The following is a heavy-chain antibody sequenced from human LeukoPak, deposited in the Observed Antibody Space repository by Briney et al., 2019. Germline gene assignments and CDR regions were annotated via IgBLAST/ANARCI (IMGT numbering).Heavy chain of an antibody. D-gene: IGHD4-11*01. CDR2: IYYSGST. Sequence: PSETLSLTCTVSGGSISSSSSYWGWIRQPPGKGLEWIGSIYYSGSTYYNPSLKSRVTISVDTSKNQFSLKLSSVTAADTAVYYCARGSYSTRLDYWGQGTLVTVSS. CDR1: GGSISSSSSY. V-gene: IGHV4-39*07. J-gene: IGHJ4*02. CDR3: ARGSYSTRLDY.